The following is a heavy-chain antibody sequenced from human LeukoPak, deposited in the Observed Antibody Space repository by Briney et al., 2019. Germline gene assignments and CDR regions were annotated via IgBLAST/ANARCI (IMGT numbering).Heavy chain of an antibody. J-gene: IGHJ4*02. Sequence: GESLRISCKGSGYSFTSYWISWVRQMPGKGLEWMGRIGPSDSYTNYSPSFQGHVTISADKSISTAYLQWSSLKASDTAMYYCATPLYPTEDIVATWEDSFDYWGQGTLVTVSS. CDR2: IGPSDSYT. CDR1: GYSFTSYW. V-gene: IGHV5-10-1*01. D-gene: IGHD5-12*01. CDR3: ATPLYPTEDIVATWEDSFDY.